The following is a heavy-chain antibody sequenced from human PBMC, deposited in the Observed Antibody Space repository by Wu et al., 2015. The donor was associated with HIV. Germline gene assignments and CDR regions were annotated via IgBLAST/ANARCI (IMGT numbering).Heavy chain of an antibody. CDR3: ARAKVVMVIAES. CDR1: KYTFTDYY. D-gene: IGHD2-21*01. CDR2: INPNSGGA. J-gene: IGHJ4*02. Sequence: QVQLVQSGAEVKKPGASVRVSCKASKYTFTDYYLHWVRQAPGQGLEWLGRINPNSGGATYAQRFQGRVTMTRDTSISTAYMELSRLRSDDTAVYYCARAKVVMVIAESWGQGTLVTVSS. V-gene: IGHV1-2*06.